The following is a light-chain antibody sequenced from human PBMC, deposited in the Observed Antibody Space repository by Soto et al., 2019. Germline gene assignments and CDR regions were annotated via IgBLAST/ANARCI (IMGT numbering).Light chain of an antibody. V-gene: IGLV3-21*02. CDR2: DDS. CDR3: QVWDSSSAS. J-gene: IGLJ2*01. Sequence: SYELTQSPSVSVAPGQTASITWGGDNIGGKSVHWYQQKPGQAPVLVVSDDSDRPSGIPERFSGSNSGDTATLTISRVEGGDEADYYCQVWDSSSASFGGGTKLTVL. CDR1: NIGGKS.